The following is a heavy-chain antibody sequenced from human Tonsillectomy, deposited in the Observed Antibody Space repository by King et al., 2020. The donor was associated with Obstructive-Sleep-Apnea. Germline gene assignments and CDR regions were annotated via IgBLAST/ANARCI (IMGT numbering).Heavy chain of an antibody. J-gene: IGHJ3*02. D-gene: IGHD1-26*01. Sequence: VQLVESGGGLVKPGGSLRLSCAASGFTFSNAWMSWVRQDPGKGLEWVGRIKSKTDGGTTDYAAPVKGRFTIARDDSKNTLYLQMNSLKTEYTAVYYCTTDKGWELLDAFDIWGQGTMVTVSS. V-gene: IGHV3-15*01. CDR1: GFTFSNAW. CDR3: TTDKGWELLDAFDI. CDR2: IKSKTDGGTT.